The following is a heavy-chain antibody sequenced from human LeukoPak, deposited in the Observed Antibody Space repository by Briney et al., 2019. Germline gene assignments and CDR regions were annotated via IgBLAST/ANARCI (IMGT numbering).Heavy chain of an antibody. CDR3: ASPLLDYYDSSGYYSQIDH. J-gene: IGHJ4*02. V-gene: IGHV3-7*01. D-gene: IGHD3-22*01. CDR2: IKQDGSEK. CDR1: GFTFSSYW. Sequence: GGSLRLSCAASGFTFSSYWMSWVRQAPGKGLEWVANIKQDGSEKYYVDSVKGRFTISRDNAKNSLYLQMNSLRAEDTAVYYCASPLLDYYDSSGYYSQIDHWGQGTLVTVSS.